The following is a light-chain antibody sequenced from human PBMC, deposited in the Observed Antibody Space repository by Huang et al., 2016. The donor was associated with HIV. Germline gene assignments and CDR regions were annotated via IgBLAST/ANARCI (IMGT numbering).Light chain of an antibody. J-gene: IGKJ4*01. CDR2: DAS. CDR1: QSVSSSH. V-gene: IGKV3-20*01. Sequence: EIVLTQSPGTLSLSPGERATLSCRASQSVSSSHLAWYQQKPGQALRLLIYDASRRATGIPDRFSGSGSGTDFTLTISRLEPEDFAVYYCQQYGSSPFTFGGGTKVEIK. CDR3: QQYGSSPFT.